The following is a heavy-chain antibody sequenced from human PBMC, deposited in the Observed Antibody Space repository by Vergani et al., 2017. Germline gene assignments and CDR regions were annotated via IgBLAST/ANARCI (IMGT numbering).Heavy chain of an antibody. CDR2: IYYSGST. CDR1: GGSISSYY. Sequence: QVQLQESGPGLVKPSETLSLTCTVSGGSISSYYWSWIRQPPGKGLEWIGYIYYSGSTNYNPSLKSRVTISVDTSKNQFSLKLSSVTAADTAVYYCARGGYGGYVRREYYFDYWGQGTLVTVSS. V-gene: IGHV4-59*01. CDR3: ARGGYGGYVRREYYFDY. D-gene: IGHD5-12*01. J-gene: IGHJ4*02.